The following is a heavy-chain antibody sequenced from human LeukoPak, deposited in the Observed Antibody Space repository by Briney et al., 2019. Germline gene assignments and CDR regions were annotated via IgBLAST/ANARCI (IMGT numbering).Heavy chain of an antibody. CDR1: GFTFSSYA. CDR3: AKDLSWGGYVKYVCMEY. V-gene: IGHV3-23*01. D-gene: IGHD5-12*01. J-gene: IGHJ4*02. Sequence: GGSLRLSCAASGFTFSSYAMSWVRQAPGKGLEWVSAISGSGGSTYYADSVKGRFTISRDNSKNTLYLQMNSLRAEDTAVYYCAKDLSWGGYVKYVCMEYWGQGTLVTVSS. CDR2: ISGSGGST.